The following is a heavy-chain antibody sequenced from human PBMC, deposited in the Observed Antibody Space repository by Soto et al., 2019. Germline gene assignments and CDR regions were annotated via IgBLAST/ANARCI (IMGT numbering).Heavy chain of an antibody. J-gene: IGHJ6*02. CDR2: IYYSGST. CDR3: ARGLAAAGNYYYYGMDV. V-gene: IGHV4-31*03. CDR1: GGSISSGGYY. Sequence: SETLSLTCTVSGGSISSGGYYWSWIRQHPGKGLEWIGYIYYSGSTYYKPSLKSRVTISVDTSKNQFSLKLSSVTAADTAVYYCARGLAAAGNYYYYGMDVWGQGTTVTVSS. D-gene: IGHD6-13*01.